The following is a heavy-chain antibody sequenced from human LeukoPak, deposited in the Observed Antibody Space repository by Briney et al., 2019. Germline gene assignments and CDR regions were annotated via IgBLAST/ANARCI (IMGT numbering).Heavy chain of an antibody. V-gene: IGHV4-39*01. CDR1: GGSISSSSYY. CDR2: IYYSGST. CDR3: ASSVEMATISIDY. D-gene: IGHD5-24*01. Sequence: SETLSLTCTDSGGSISSSSYYWGWIRQPPGKGLEWIGSIYYSGSTYYNPSLKSRVTISVDTSKNQFSLKLSSVAAADTAVYYCASSVEMATISIDYWGQGTLVTVSS. J-gene: IGHJ4*02.